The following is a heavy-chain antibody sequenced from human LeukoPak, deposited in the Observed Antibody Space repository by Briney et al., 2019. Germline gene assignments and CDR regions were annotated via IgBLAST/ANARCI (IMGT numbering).Heavy chain of an antibody. CDR2: INSDGSST. J-gene: IGHJ3*02. CDR3: ARDQGDAFDI. V-gene: IGHV3-74*01. CDR1: GFTFSSYW. Sequence: PGGSLRLSRAASGFTFSSYWMHWVRQAPGKGVVWVSRINSDGSSTSYADSVKGRFTISRDNAKNTLYLQMNSLRAEDTAVYYCARDQGDAFDIWGQGTMVTVSS.